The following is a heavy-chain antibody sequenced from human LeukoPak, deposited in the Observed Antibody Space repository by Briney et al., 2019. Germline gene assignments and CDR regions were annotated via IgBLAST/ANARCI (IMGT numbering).Heavy chain of an antibody. D-gene: IGHD4-17*01. Sequence: PSETLSLTCAVYGGSFSGYYWSWIRQPPGKGLEWIGEINHSGSTNYNPSLKSRVTISVDTSKNQFSLKLSSVTAADTAVYYCARASFGDYGYYEDYWGQGTLVTVSS. J-gene: IGHJ4*02. CDR3: ARASFGDYGYYEDY. V-gene: IGHV4-34*01. CDR2: INHSGST. CDR1: GGSFSGYY.